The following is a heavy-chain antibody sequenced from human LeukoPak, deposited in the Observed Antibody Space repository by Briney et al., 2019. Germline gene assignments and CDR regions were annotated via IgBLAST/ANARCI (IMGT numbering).Heavy chain of an antibody. D-gene: IGHD3-10*01. Sequence: GGSLRLSCAASGFTFSTFAMIWVRQPPGKGLEWVSVIYTDGSEYYTDSVKGRFTISRDTFKNTLYLQMNSLTAEDTAVYYCATEKGRGVISPYFDYWGQGTLVTVSS. J-gene: IGHJ4*02. CDR1: GFTFSTFA. CDR2: IYTDGSE. V-gene: IGHV3-66*01. CDR3: ATEKGRGVISPYFDY.